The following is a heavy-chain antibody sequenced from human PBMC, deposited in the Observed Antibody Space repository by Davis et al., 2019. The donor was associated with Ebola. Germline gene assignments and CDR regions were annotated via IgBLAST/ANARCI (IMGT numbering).Heavy chain of an antibody. V-gene: IGHV3-21*03. CDR2: ISPSSTYI. CDR1: GFPLSGFS. CDR3: TTVGSNAIY. J-gene: IGHJ4*02. D-gene: IGHD4/OR15-4a*01. Sequence: PGGSLRLSCAASGFPLSGFSMNWVRQAPGKGLEWVSTISPSSTYIYYADSVKGRFTISRDNAKNSLYLQMNSLKTEDTAVYYCTTVGSNAIYWGQGTLVTVSS.